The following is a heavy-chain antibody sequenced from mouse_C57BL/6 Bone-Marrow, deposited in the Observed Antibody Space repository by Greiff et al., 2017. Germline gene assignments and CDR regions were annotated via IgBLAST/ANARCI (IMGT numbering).Heavy chain of an antibody. CDR1: GYTFTSYW. Sequence: QVQLQQPGAELVKPGASVKVSCKASGYTFTSYWMHWVKQRPGQGLEWIGRIHPSDSDTNSHQKFKGKATLPVDKSSSTAYMQLSSLTAEDSAVYYGAIGRQLRLPWFAYWGQGTLVTVSA. J-gene: IGHJ3*01. CDR2: IHPSDSDT. CDR3: AIGRQLRLPWFAY. D-gene: IGHD3-2*02. V-gene: IGHV1-74*01.